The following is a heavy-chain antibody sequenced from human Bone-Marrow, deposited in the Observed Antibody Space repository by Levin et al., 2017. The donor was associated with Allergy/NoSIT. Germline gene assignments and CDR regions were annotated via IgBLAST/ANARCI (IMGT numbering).Heavy chain of an antibody. J-gene: IGHJ6*03. CDR3: ARTIYDVLTTYMDV. Sequence: PGGSLRLSCAASGLMVSDNYMTWVRQAPGKGLEWVALVYRGGATYYADVVKGRFTISRDNSKNTMGLQMEDLRPEDTAVYFCARTIYDVLTTYMDVWGEGAAVTVSS. CDR1: GLMVSDNY. CDR2: VYRGGAT. D-gene: IGHD3-9*01. V-gene: IGHV3-66*02.